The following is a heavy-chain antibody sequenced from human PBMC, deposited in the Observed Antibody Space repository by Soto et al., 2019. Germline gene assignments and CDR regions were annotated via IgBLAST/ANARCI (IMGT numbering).Heavy chain of an antibody. J-gene: IGHJ6*02. CDR3: SGCSGGACHQNYSMDV. D-gene: IGHD2-15*01. CDR2: ISPSTSHI. V-gene: IGHV3-21*01. Sequence: EVHLVESGGGLVKPGGSLRLSCAVSGFTFSSCTMNWVRQAPGKGLEWVSSISPSTSHIYYADSVKGRFTISRDNAKNSLLLQMNSLRAEDTAVYYCSGCSGGACHQNYSMDVWGQGTTVTVSS. CDR1: GFTFSSCT.